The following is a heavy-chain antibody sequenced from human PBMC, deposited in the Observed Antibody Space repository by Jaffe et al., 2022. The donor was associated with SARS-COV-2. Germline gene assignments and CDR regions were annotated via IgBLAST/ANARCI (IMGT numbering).Heavy chain of an antibody. CDR3: AMWDCTNGVCSNP. J-gene: IGHJ4*02. CDR1: GGTFNDYT. CDR2: IIPLLDIR. D-gene: IGHD2-8*01. V-gene: IGHV1-69*02. Sequence: QVQLVQSGAEMKKPGSSVKVSCKASGGTFNDYTISWVRQAPGQGLEWMGSIIPLLDIRHFAQKFQGRFAITADRSTSTAHMYLSRLTSEDTAVYYCAMWDCTNGVCSNPWGQGTPVDVSS.